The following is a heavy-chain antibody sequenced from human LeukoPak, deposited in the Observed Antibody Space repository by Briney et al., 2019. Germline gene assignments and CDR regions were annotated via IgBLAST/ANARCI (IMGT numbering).Heavy chain of an antibody. CDR1: GGSISSGSYY. V-gene: IGHV4-61*02. J-gene: IGHJ4*02. CDR2: IYTSGST. D-gene: IGHD5-18*01. CDR3: ARARYSYGIDY. Sequence: SQTLSLTCTVSGGSISSGSYYGSWIRQPAGKGLEWIGRIYTSGSTNYNPSLKSRVTISVDTSKNQFSLKLSSVTAADTAVYYCARARYSYGIDYWGQGTLVTVSS.